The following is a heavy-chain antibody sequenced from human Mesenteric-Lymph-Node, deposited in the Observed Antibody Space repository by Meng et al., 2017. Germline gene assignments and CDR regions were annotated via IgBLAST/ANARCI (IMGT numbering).Heavy chain of an antibody. CDR3: ARGLNYYDSSGYDYYFDY. J-gene: IGHJ4*02. CDR1: GFTFSSYE. Sequence: GESLKISCAASGFTFSSYEMNWVRQAPGKGLEWVSYISSSGSAIYYADSVKGRFTISRDNAKNSLYLQMSPLRAEDTAVYYCARGLNYYDSSGYDYYFDYWGQGTLVTVSS. CDR2: ISSSGSAI. V-gene: IGHV3-48*03. D-gene: IGHD3-22*01.